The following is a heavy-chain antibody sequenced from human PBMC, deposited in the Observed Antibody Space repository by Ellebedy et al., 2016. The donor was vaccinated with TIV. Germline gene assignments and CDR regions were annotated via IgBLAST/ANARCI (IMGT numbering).Heavy chain of an antibody. V-gene: IGHV3-23*03. CDR1: GFTFNIYA. J-gene: IGHJ4*02. Sequence: GESLKISCSASGFTFNIYAMSWVRQAPGKGLAWVSVIFSAADGGETHYADSVKGRFTISRDSSKNTLYLQMNSLRAEDTAVYYCAKDAAGNGGKLDYWGQGALVTVSS. CDR2: IFSAADGGET. CDR3: AKDAAGNGGKLDY. D-gene: IGHD4-23*01.